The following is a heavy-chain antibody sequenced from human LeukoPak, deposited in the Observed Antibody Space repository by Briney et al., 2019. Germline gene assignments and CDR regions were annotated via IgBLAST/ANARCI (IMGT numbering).Heavy chain of an antibody. CDR2: INHSGST. CDR3: ARIGCSGGSCYAGDFQH. Sequence: SETLSLTCAVYGGSFSGYYWSWIRQPPGKGLEWIGEINHSGSTNYNPSLKSRVTISVDTPKNQFSLKLSSVTAADTAVYYCARIGCSGGSCYAGDFQHWGQGTLVTVS. J-gene: IGHJ1*01. V-gene: IGHV4-34*01. D-gene: IGHD2-15*01. CDR1: GGSFSGYY.